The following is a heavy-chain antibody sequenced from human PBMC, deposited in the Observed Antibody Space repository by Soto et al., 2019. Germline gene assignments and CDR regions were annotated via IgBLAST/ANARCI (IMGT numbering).Heavy chain of an antibody. CDR3: ARRVAAAGYWFDT. J-gene: IGHJ5*02. V-gene: IGHV4-4*02. D-gene: IGHD6-13*01. CDR1: GGSISSSNW. CDR2: IYHSGST. Sequence: KPSETLSLTCAVSGGSISSSNWWSWVRQPPGKGLEWIGEIYHSGSTNYNPSLKSRVTISVDKSKNQFSLKLSSVTAADTAVYYCARRVAAAGYWFDTWGQGTLVTVSS.